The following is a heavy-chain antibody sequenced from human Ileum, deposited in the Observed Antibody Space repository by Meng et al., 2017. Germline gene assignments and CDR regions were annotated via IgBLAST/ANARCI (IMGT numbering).Heavy chain of an antibody. CDR3: AREPPAAAGTGADY. CDR1: GGSISSGGYY. J-gene: IGHJ4*02. Sequence: QVQLQESGPGLVKPSQTLSLTCTVSGGSISSGGYYWSWIRQHPGKGLEWIGYIYYSGTTYYNPSLKSRVTISVDTSKNQFSLKLSSVTAAYTAVYYCAREPPAAAGTGADYWGQGTLVTVSS. CDR2: IYYSGTT. D-gene: IGHD6-13*01. V-gene: IGHV4-31*03.